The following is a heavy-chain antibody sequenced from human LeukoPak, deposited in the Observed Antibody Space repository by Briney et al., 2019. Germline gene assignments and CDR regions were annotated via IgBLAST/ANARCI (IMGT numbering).Heavy chain of an antibody. CDR2: VHYSGST. CDR3: ARWYSSGWAFDY. CDR1: GGTISSYY. V-gene: IGHV4-59*08. J-gene: IGHJ4*02. D-gene: IGHD6-19*01. Sequence: PSETLSLTCTVSGGTISSYYWNWIRQPPGKGLEWIGYVHYSGSTKYNPSLKSRVTISVDTSKNQFSLELSSVIAADTAVYYCARWYSSGWAFDYWGQGTLVTVSS.